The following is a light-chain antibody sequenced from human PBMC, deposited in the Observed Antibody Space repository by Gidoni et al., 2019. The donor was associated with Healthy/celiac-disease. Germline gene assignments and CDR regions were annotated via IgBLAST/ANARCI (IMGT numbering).Light chain of an antibody. CDR1: QSVSSSY. CDR2: GAS. Sequence: IVLTQSPGTLSLSPGERATLSCRASQSVSSSYFAWYQQKPGQAPRLLIYGASSRATGIPDRFSGSGSGTAFTLTSSRLEAEDFAVYYCQQYGSSTWTFGQGTKVEIK. V-gene: IGKV3-20*01. J-gene: IGKJ1*01. CDR3: QQYGSSTWT.